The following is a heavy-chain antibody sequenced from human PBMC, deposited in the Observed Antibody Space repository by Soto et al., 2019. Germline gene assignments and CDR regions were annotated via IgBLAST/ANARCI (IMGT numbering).Heavy chain of an antibody. CDR1: GGSMSSGGYY. V-gene: IGHV4-31*03. J-gene: IGHJ5*02. D-gene: IGHD2-2*01. CDR3: ARGVVVPAAEGWFDP. Sequence: SETLSLTCTVSGGSMSSGGYYWSWIRQHPGKGLEWIGYIYYSGSTYYNPSLKSRVTISVDTSKNQFSLKLSSVTAADTAVYYCARGVVVPAAEGWFDPWGQGTLVTVSS. CDR2: IYYSGST.